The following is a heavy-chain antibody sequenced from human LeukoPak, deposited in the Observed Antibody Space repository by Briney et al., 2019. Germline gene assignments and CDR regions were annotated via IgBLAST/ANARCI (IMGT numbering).Heavy chain of an antibody. D-gene: IGHD3-16*01. CDR1: GGSISSSSYY. J-gene: IGHJ1*01. Sequence: SETLSLTCTVSGGSISSSSYYWGWIRQPPGKGLEWVGSIYYSGSTCYNPSLKSRVTISVDTSKNQFSLKLSSVTAADTAVYYCARRVFRALPGSRYFQHWGQGTLVTVSS. CDR3: ARRVFRALPGSRYFQH. CDR2: IYYSGST. V-gene: IGHV4-39*07.